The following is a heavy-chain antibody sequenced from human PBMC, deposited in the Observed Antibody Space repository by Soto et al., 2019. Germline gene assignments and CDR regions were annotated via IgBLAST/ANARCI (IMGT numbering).Heavy chain of an antibody. J-gene: IGHJ4*02. CDR2: IYHSGST. Sequence: PSETLSLTCAVSGGSISSGGYSWSWIRQPPGKGLEWIGYIYHSGSTYYNPSLKSRVTISVDTSKNQFSLKLSSVTAADTAVYYCARLTSVLVPAAISYWGQGTLVTVSS. CDR3: ARLTSVLVPAAISY. V-gene: IGHV4-30-2*03. CDR1: GGSISSGGYS. D-gene: IGHD2-2*01.